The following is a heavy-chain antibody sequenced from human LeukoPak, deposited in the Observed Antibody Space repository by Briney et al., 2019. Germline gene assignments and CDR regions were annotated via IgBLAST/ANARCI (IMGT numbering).Heavy chain of an antibody. J-gene: IGHJ4*02. CDR1: GFTFSSYA. CDR3: AKDPSYNWNYLTY. Sequence: GGSLRLSCAASGFTFSSYAMHWVRQAPGKGLEWVAVISYDGRNKYYADSVKGRFTISRDNSKNTLYLQMNSLRAEDTAVYYCAKDPSYNWNYLTYWGQGTLVTVSS. V-gene: IGHV3-30*04. D-gene: IGHD1-20*01. CDR2: ISYDGRNK.